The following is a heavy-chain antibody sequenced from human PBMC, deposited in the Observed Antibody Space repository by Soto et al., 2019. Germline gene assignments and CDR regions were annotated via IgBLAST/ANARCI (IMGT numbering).Heavy chain of an antibody. CDR1: GGTFSSYT. CDR2: IIPILGIA. J-gene: IGHJ6*02. Sequence: SVKVSCKASGGTFSSYTISWVRQAPGQGLEWMGRIIPILGIANYAQKFQGRVTITADKSTSTAYMELSSLRSEDTAVYFCATSKGSKLRFLEWSTYGMDVWGQGTTVTVSS. D-gene: IGHD3-3*01. V-gene: IGHV1-69*02. CDR3: ATSKGSKLRFLEWSTYGMDV.